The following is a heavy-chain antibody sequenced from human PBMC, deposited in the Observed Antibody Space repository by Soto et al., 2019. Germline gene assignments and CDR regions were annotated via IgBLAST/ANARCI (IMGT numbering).Heavy chain of an antibody. CDR2: IGDSGASI. J-gene: IGHJ6*03. CDR3: AKGVERDV. D-gene: IGHD1-26*01. CDR1: GFSFSSFA. V-gene: IGHV3-23*01. Sequence: EVLLLESGGGLVQPGGSLRLSCEASGFSFSSFAMNWVRQAPGIGLEWVSAIGDSGASIYYADSVKGRFTISKDNSSNTLYLKRHSLRAKDPAVYCCAKGVERDVWGNGNTVTV.